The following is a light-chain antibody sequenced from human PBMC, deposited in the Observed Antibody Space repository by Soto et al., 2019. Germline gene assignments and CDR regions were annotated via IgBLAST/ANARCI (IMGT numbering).Light chain of an antibody. J-gene: IGKJ3*01. CDR1: QTIGKY. CDR2: DAS. CDR3: QQSFSIPFS. V-gene: IGKV1-39*01. Sequence: IQLTQSPSSLSATVGDRVTITCRASQTIGKYLNWYQQRPGKVPKLLIYDASYLQSGVPSRFSGSESGTDFTLNISDLRPEDFATYYCQQSFSIPFSFGPGTKVDIK.